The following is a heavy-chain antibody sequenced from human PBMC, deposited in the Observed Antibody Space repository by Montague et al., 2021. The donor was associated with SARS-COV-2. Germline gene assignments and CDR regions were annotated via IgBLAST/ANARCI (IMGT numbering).Heavy chain of an antibody. CDR2: IYYSGST. J-gene: IGHJ4*02. CDR3: AGVEGGGVIDY. Sequence: SETLSLTCTVSGGSISSYYWSWIRQPPGKGLEWIGYIYYSGSTNYSPSLKSRVTISVDTSKNQFSLKLSSVTAADTAVYYCAGVEGGGVIDYWGQGTLVTVSS. V-gene: IGHV4-59*01. CDR1: GGSISSYY. D-gene: IGHD2-8*02.